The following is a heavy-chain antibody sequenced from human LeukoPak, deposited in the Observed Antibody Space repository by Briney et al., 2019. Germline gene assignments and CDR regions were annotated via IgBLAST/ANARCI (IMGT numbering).Heavy chain of an antibody. CDR1: GFTFSSYA. CDR2: ISSGGST. CDR3: AKRGQYYYDSSGYYYQD. V-gene: IGHV3-23*01. Sequence: GGSLRLSCAASGFTFSSYAMSWVRQAPGRGLEWVSAISSGGSTYYADSVKGRFTISRDNSRNTLYLQMNSLRAEDTGVYYCAKRGQYYYDSSGYYYQDWGQGTLVIVSS. D-gene: IGHD3-22*01. J-gene: IGHJ1*01.